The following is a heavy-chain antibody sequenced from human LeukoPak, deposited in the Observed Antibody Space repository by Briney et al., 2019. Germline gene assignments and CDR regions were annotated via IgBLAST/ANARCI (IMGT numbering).Heavy chain of an antibody. D-gene: IGHD6-19*01. CDR1: GGSFSGYY. Sequence: TSETLSLTCAVYGGSFSGYYWSWIRQPPGKGLEWIGEINHSGSTNYNPSLKSRVTISVDTSKNQFSLKLSSVTAADTAVYYCARRAGIAVAGISRYFDLWGRGTLVTVSS. V-gene: IGHV4-34*01. CDR2: INHSGST. J-gene: IGHJ2*01. CDR3: ARRAGIAVAGISRYFDL.